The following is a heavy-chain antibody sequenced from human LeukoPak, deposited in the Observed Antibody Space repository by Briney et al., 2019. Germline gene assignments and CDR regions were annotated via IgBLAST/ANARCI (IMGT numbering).Heavy chain of an antibody. CDR2: INPNSGGT. CDR3: ARETMVRGVILFDY. CDR1: GYTFTGYY. V-gene: IGHV1-2*02. Sequence: ASVKVSCKASGYTFTGYYMYWVRQAPGQGLEWMGWINPNSGGTNYAQKFQGRVTMTRDTSISTAYMELSRLRSDDTAVYYCARETMVRGVILFDYWGQGTLVTVSS. J-gene: IGHJ4*02. D-gene: IGHD3-10*01.